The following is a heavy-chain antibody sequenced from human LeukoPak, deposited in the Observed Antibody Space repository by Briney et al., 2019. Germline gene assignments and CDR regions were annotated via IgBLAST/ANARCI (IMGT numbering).Heavy chain of an antibody. CDR2: IYYSGST. V-gene: IGHV4-59*01. CDR3: ARDRGCSSTSCYPPAYYYYGMDV. J-gene: IGHJ6*02. Sequence: SETLSLTCAVSGGSISSFYWNWIRQPPGKGLEWIGYIYYSGSTNYNPSLKSRVTISVDTSKNQFSLKLSSVTAADTAVYYCARDRGCSSTSCYPPAYYYYGMDVWGQGTTVTVSS. D-gene: IGHD2-2*01. CDR1: GGSISSFY.